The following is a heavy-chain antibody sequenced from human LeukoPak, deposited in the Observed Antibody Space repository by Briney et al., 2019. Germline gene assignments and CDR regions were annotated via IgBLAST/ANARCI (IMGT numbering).Heavy chain of an antibody. Sequence: PSETLSLTCTVSGGSISSGGYYWSWIRQPPGKGLEWIGYIYYSGSTYYNPSLKSRVTISVDTSKNQFSLKLSSVTAADTAVYYCARTYCSSTSCYTFDYWGQGTLVTVSS. CDR3: ARTYCSSTSCYTFDY. J-gene: IGHJ4*02. D-gene: IGHD2-2*02. V-gene: IGHV4-30-4*08. CDR1: GGSISSGGYY. CDR2: IYYSGST.